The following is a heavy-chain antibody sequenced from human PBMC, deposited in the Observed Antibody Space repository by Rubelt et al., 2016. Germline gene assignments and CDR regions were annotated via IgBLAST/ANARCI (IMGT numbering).Heavy chain of an antibody. J-gene: IGHJ4*02. CDR1: GGSFSGYY. D-gene: IGHD1-26*01. CDR3: ARFPWSRKFDY. CDR2: INHSGST. V-gene: IGHV4-34*01. Sequence: QVQLQQWGAGLLKPSGTLSLTCAVYGGSFSGYYWSWIRQPPGKGLEWIGEINHSGSTNYNPSLKVPCTRSVDTSKNQFSLKLSSVTAADTAVYYCARFPWSRKFDYWGQGTLVTVSS.